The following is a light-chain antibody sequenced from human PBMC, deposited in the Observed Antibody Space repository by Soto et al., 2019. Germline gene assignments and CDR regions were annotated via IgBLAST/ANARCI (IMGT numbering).Light chain of an antibody. J-gene: IGKJ2*01. V-gene: IGKV3-20*01. CDR1: QSVSSSY. CDR2: GAS. Sequence: EIVLTQSPGTLSLSPGERATLSCRASQSVSSSYLAWHQQKPGQAPRLLIYGASSRATGIPDRFSGSGSGTVFTLTISRLEPEDFAVYYCQQYGSSPYTFGQGTKLEIK. CDR3: QQYGSSPYT.